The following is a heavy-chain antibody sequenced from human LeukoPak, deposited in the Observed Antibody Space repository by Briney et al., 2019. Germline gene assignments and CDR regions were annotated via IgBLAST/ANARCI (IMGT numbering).Heavy chain of an antibody. CDR1: GYTLTELS. CDR3: VTYYYGSGSYPHYYYYGMAV. D-gene: IGHD3-10*01. CDR2: FDPEDGET. V-gene: IGHV1-24*01. J-gene: IGHJ6*04. Sequence: GASVKVSCKVSGYTLTELSMHWVRQAPGKGLEWMGGFDPEDGETIYAQKFQGRVTMTEDTSTDTAYMELSSLRSEDTAVYYCVTYYYGSGSYPHYYYYGMAVWGKGTTVTVSS.